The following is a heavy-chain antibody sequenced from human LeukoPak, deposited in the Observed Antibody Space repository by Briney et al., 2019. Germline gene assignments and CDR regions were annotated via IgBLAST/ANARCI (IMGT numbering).Heavy chain of an antibody. D-gene: IGHD3-10*01. J-gene: IGHJ6*02. V-gene: IGHV1-2*02. CDR2: INPNSGGT. Sequence: GASVKVSCKASGYTFTGYYMHWVRQAPGQGLEWMGWINPNSGGTNHAQRFQGRFTMTTDTSTSTAYMELRSLRSDDSAVYYCARGGTLIRGVNYPMDVWGQGTTVTVSS. CDR3: ARGGTLIRGVNYPMDV. CDR1: GYTFTGYY.